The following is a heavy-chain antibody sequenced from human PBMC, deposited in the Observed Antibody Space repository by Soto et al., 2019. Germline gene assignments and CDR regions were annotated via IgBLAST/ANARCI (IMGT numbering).Heavy chain of an antibody. V-gene: IGHV4-59*01. CDR1: GGSISSYY. Sequence: SETLSLTCTVSGGSISSYYWSWIRQPPGKGLEWIGYIYYSGSTNYNPSLKSRVTISVDTSKNHFSLKLSSLTAADTAVYYCARVDPYYDFWSGYYHPPPTPYGMDVWGQGTTVTVSS. CDR3: ARVDPYYDFWSGYYHPPPTPYGMDV. D-gene: IGHD3-3*01. J-gene: IGHJ6*02. CDR2: IYYSGST.